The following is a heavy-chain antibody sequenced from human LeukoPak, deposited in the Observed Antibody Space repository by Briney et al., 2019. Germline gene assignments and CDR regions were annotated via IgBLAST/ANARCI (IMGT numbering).Heavy chain of an antibody. D-gene: IGHD2-8*01. V-gene: IGHV3-53*01. J-gene: IGHJ2*01. Sequence: GGSLRLSCAASGFTVSSNYMSWVRQAPGKGLEWVSVIYSGGSTYYADSVKGRFTISRDNSKNTLYLQMNSLRAEDTAVYYCARDAVYRSAWYFDLWGRGTLVTVSS. CDR3: ARDAVYRSAWYFDL. CDR1: GFTVSSNY. CDR2: IYSGGST.